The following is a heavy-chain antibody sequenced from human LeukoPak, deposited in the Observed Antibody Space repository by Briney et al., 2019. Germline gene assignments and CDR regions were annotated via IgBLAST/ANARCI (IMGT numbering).Heavy chain of an antibody. Sequence: GGSLRLSCAASGFTFSSYAMHWVRQAPGKGLEWVAVISYDGSNKYYADSVKGRFTISRDNSKNTLYLQMNSLRAEDTAVYYCARYDFWSGYSDGYWGQGTLVTVSS. D-gene: IGHD3-3*01. V-gene: IGHV3-30-3*01. CDR2: ISYDGSNK. J-gene: IGHJ4*02. CDR3: ARYDFWSGYSDGY. CDR1: GFTFSSYA.